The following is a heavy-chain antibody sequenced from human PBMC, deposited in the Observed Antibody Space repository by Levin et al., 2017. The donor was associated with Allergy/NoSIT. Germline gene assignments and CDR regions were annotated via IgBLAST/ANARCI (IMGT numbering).Heavy chain of an antibody. CDR1: GYTFTSYA. CDR3: ARDLAGSPLVRGVAFDY. CDR2: ISAYNGNT. V-gene: IGHV1-18*01. Sequence: GASVKVSCKASGYTFTSYAFSWVRQAPGQGLEWMGWISAYNGNTNSAQNLQGRVTMTTDTFTTTAYMELRSLRSDDTAVYYCARDLAGSPLVRGVAFDYWGQGTLVTVSS. D-gene: IGHD3-10*01. J-gene: IGHJ4*02.